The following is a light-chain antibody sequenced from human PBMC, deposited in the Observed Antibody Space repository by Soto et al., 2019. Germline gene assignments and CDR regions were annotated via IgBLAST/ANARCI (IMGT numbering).Light chain of an antibody. J-gene: IGKJ1*01. V-gene: IGKV3-15*01. Sequence: ERVRTQSPATLSVSPGERATLSCRASQSVSSNLAWYQQKPGQAPRLLIYGASTRATGIPARFSGSGFGTEFTLTIRSLQSEDFAVYYCQQYNNWPPWTFGQGTKVEIK. CDR1: QSVSSN. CDR3: QQYNNWPPWT. CDR2: GAS.